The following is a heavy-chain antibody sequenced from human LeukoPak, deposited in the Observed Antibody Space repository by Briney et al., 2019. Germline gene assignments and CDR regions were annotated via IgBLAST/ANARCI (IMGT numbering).Heavy chain of an antibody. J-gene: IGHJ3*02. Sequence: PSETLSLTCSVSGGSISSSTYYWGWIRQPPGKGLEWIATINYSGTTHYSPSLKSRVTISADTSNNQFSLKLNSVTAADTAVYYCARPILRKWSGYDFIDAFDIWGQGTMVTVSS. D-gene: IGHD5-12*01. CDR3: ARPILRKWSGYDFIDAFDI. V-gene: IGHV4-39*07. CDR1: GGSISSSTYY. CDR2: INYSGTT.